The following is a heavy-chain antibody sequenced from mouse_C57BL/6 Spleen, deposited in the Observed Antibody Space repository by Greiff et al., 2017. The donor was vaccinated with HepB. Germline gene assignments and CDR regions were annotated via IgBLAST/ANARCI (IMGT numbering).Heavy chain of an antibody. V-gene: IGHV3-1*01. Sequence: EVKLVESGPGMVKPSQSLSLTCTVTGYSITSGYDWHWIRHFPGNKLEWMGYISYSGSTNYNPSLKSRISITHDTSKNHFFLKLNSVTTEDTATYYCARARGFYAMDYWGQGTSVTVSS. J-gene: IGHJ4*01. CDR1: GYSITSGYD. CDR3: ARARGFYAMDY. CDR2: ISYSGST.